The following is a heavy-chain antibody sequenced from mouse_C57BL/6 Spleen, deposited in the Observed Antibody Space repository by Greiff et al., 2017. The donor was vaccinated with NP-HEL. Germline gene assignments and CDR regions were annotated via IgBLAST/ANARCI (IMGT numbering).Heavy chain of an antibody. CDR2: ISSGSSTI. CDR1: GFTFSDYG. Sequence: EVQLQESGGGLVKPGGSLKLSCAASGFTFSDYGMHWVRQAPEKGLEWVAYISSGSSTIYYAAPVKGRCTISRDNAKNTLFMQMTSLRSEDTAMYYCAKDYDPLYFGVWGTGTTVTVAS. J-gene: IGHJ1*03. V-gene: IGHV5-17*01. CDR3: AKDYDPLYFGV. D-gene: IGHD2-4*01.